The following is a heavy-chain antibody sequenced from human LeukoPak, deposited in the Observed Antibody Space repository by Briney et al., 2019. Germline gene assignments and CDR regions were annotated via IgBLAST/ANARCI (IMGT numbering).Heavy chain of an antibody. J-gene: IGHJ5*02. CDR1: GGSISSSNYF. V-gene: IGHV4-39*07. CDR3: ARAPGPNWFDP. Sequence: PSETLSLTCTVSGGSISSSNYFWGWIRQPPGKGLEWIGSMYHSGSTYYNPSLRSRVTISVDTSKNQISLNLRSVTAADTAVYYCARAPGPNWFDPWGQGTLVTVSS. CDR2: MYHSGST.